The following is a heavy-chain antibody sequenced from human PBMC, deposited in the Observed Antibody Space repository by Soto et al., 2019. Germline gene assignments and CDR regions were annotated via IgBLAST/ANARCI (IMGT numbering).Heavy chain of an antibody. V-gene: IGHV2-5*02. Sequence: SGPTLVNPTQTLTLTCTFSGFSLSTGGVGVAWIRQPPGKALEWLALIYWDDDKRYSPSLKSRLAITKDTSKNQVVLIMTNVDPVDTATYYCALRRGYCSGGSCYSIWFDPWGQGTLVTVSS. D-gene: IGHD2-15*01. J-gene: IGHJ5*02. CDR3: ALRRGYCSGGSCYSIWFDP. CDR1: GFSLSTGGVG. CDR2: IYWDDDK.